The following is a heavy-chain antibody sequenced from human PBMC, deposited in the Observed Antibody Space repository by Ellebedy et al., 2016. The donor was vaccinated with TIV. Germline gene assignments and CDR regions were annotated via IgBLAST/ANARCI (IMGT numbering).Heavy chain of an antibody. CDR3: ARRVYCSSTSCHYFDY. CDR2: IYPGDSDT. V-gene: IGHV5-51*01. D-gene: IGHD2-2*01. CDR1: GYSFTSYW. Sequence: GESLKISXKGSGYSFTSYWIGWVRQMPGKGLEWMGIIYPGDSDTRYSPSFQGQVTISADKSISTAYLQWSSLKASDTAMYYCARRVYCSSTSCHYFDYWGQGTLVTVSS. J-gene: IGHJ4*02.